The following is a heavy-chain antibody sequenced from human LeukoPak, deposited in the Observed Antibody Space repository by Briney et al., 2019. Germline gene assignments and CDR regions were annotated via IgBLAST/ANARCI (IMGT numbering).Heavy chain of an antibody. CDR1: GYNFATYW. J-gene: IGHJ4*02. CDR2: IYPGDSDT. D-gene: IGHD6-13*01. V-gene: IGHV5-51*01. Sequence: GESLKISCKGSGYNFATYWIGWVRQMPGKGLESMGIIYPGDSDTTYSPSFQGQVTISADKSIATAYLQWSLKASDTAMYYCARRHSSSWSFDYWGQGTLVTVSS. CDR3: ARRHSSSWSFDY.